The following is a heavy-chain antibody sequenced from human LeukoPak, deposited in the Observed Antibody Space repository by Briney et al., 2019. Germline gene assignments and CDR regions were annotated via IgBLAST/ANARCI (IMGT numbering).Heavy chain of an antibody. Sequence: GRSLRLSCAASGFTFSSYAMHWVRQAPGKGLEWVAVISYDGSNKYYADSVKGRFTISRDNSKNTLYLQMNSLRAEDTAVYYCARGGSGWYGDYYGMDVWGQGTTVTVSS. CDR1: GFTFSSYA. V-gene: IGHV3-30-3*01. CDR2: ISYDGSNK. CDR3: ARGGSGWYGDYYGMDV. D-gene: IGHD6-19*01. J-gene: IGHJ6*02.